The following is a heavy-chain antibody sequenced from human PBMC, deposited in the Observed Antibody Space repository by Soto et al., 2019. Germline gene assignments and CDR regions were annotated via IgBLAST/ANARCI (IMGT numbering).Heavy chain of an antibody. CDR2: VDPRSGAT. D-gene: IGHD4-17*01. J-gene: IGHJ4*01. CDR3: ATDDYGAYAF. Sequence: QVQLVQSGAEVKKPGASVKVSCKPFGYSFTAYYIPWLRQAPGQGLEFVGWVDPRSGATKYAQGLDGRAIITRDTSVHTVYMELSVLIDDDTAVYYWATDDYGAYAFWGQGTLVTVST. V-gene: IGHV1-2*02. CDR1: GYSFTAYY.